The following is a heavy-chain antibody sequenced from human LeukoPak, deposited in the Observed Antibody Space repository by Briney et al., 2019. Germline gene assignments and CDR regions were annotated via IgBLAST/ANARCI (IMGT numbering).Heavy chain of an antibody. D-gene: IGHD2-15*01. Sequence: PGGSLRLSCAASGFTFSSYAMHWVRQAPGKGLEYVSAISSNGGSTYYANSVKGRFTISRDNSKNTLYLQMNSLRAEDAAVYYCAKAALGRCTGVICYYFDYWGQGTLVTVSS. CDR3: AKAALGRCTGVICYYFDY. J-gene: IGHJ4*02. CDR1: GFTFSSYA. CDR2: ISSNGGST. V-gene: IGHV3-64*01.